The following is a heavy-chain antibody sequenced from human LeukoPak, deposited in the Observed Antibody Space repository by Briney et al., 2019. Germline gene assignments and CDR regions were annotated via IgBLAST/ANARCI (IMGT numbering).Heavy chain of an antibody. D-gene: IGHD6-19*01. J-gene: IGHJ4*02. CDR1: GFTFSSDA. V-gene: IGHV3-23*01. CDR3: AQPYSSGWYLGGFDY. Sequence: GGSLRLFCAASGFTFSSDAMSWVRQAPGKGLEWDSVIRGSGGSTYYADSVKGRFTLSRDNSKNTLYLQMNSLRAEDTAVYYCAQPYSSGWYLGGFDYWGQGTLVTVSS. CDR2: IRGSGGST.